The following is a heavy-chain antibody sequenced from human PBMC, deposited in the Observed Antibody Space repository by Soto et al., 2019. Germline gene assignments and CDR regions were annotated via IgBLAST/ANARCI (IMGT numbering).Heavy chain of an antibody. D-gene: IGHD2-15*01. CDR1: EFTFVDFW. Sequence: GGSPIRSSAAAEFTFVDFWMTWVRKAPGKGLECVANINQDGSEKYYVNSVKGRFTISRDNAKNSLYLQMNSLRAEDTAIYYCAKGGPYYYYGMDVWGQGTTVTVSS. CDR2: INQDGSEK. V-gene: IGHV3-7*03. CDR3: AKGGPYYYYGMDV. J-gene: IGHJ6*02.